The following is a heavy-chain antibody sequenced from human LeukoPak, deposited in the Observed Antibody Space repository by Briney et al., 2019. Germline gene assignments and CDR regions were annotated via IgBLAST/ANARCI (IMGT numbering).Heavy chain of an antibody. CDR3: ARDSEYSSGWYSFDY. V-gene: IGHV3-53*01. CDR1: GFTVSSNY. CDR2: IYSGGST. J-gene: IGHJ4*02. Sequence: GGSLRLSCAASGFTVSSNYMRWVRRAPGKGLEWVSVIYSGGSTYYADSVKGRFTISRDNSKNTLYLQMNSLRAEDTAVYYCARDSEYSSGWYSFDYWGQGTLVTVSS. D-gene: IGHD6-19*01.